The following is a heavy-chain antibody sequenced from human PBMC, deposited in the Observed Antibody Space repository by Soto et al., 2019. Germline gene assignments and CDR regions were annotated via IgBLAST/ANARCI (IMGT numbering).Heavy chain of an antibody. CDR3: ARIHYDSSGYYGRVADY. J-gene: IGHJ4*02. V-gene: IGHV1-69*01. Sequence: QVQLVQSGAEVKKPGSSVKVSCKASGGTFSSYAISWLRQAPGQGLEWMGGIIPIFGTANYAQKFQGRVTITADEYTSTAYMELSRLRSEDTAVYYCARIHYDSSGYYGRVADYWGQGTLVTVSS. CDR1: GGTFSSYA. CDR2: IIPIFGTA. D-gene: IGHD3-22*01.